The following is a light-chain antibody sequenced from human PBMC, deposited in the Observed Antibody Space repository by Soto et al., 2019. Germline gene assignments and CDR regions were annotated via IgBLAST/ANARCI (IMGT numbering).Light chain of an antibody. CDR1: SSDVGNYKY. V-gene: IGLV2-14*01. CDR3: FSYTSSGTYV. CDR2: EVS. J-gene: IGLJ1*01. Sequence: QSVLTQPASVPGSPGQPITISCTGTSSDVGNYKYVSWYQQHPGKAPKLMIYEVSNRPSGVSNRFSGSKSGNTASLTISGLQAEDETDYYCFSYTSSGTYVFGTGTKVTVL.